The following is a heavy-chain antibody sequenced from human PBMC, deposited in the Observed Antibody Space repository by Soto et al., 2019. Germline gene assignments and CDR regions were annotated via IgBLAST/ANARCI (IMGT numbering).Heavy chain of an antibody. Sequence: SETLSLTCTVSGGSISSYYWSWIRQPPGKGLEWIGYIYYSGSTNYNPSLKSRVTISVDTSKNQFSLKLSSVTAADTAVYYCARLSPGTDYGEFFFDYWGQGTLVTVSS. D-gene: IGHD4-17*01. J-gene: IGHJ4*02. CDR1: GGSISSYY. CDR2: IYYSGST. V-gene: IGHV4-59*08. CDR3: ARLSPGTDYGEFFFDY.